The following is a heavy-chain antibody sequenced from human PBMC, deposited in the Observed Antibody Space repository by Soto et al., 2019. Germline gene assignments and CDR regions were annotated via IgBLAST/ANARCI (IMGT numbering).Heavy chain of an antibody. D-gene: IGHD3-10*01. CDR2: IYPGDSDT. V-gene: IGHV5-51*01. CDR3: ARHRYYGSGSKPNWFDP. Sequence: GESLKISCKGSGYSFSSYWIGWVRQMPGKGLEWMGIIYPGDSDTRYSPSFQGQVTISADKSISTAYLQWSSLKASDTAMYYCARHRYYGSGSKPNWFDPWGQGTLVTVSS. CDR1: GYSFSSYW. J-gene: IGHJ5*02.